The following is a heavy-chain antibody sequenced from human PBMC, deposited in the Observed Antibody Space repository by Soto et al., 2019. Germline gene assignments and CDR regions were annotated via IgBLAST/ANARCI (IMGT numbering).Heavy chain of an antibody. J-gene: IGHJ6*02. V-gene: IGHV2-5*02. CDR1: GFSLTTSGVG. CDR3: AAARRYYEILTGSPPSYYYALDA. D-gene: IGHD3-9*01. CDR2: IYWDDDK. Sequence: SGPTLVNPTQTLTLTCTFSGFSLTTSGVGVGWIRQPPGKALEWLGIIYWDDDKRYSPSLKSRLTISKDTSKSQVVLIMTNMDPVDTATYYCAAARRYYEILTGSPPSYYYALDAWGQGTTVTVSS.